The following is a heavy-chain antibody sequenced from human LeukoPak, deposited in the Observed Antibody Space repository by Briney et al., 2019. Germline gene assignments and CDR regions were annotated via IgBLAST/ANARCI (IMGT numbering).Heavy chain of an antibody. D-gene: IGHD5-18*01. CDR2: IYYSGST. CDR1: GGSISSGGYY. Sequence: SQTLSLTCTVSGGSISSGGYYWSWIRQHPGKGLEWIGYIYYSGSTYYNPSLKSRVTISVDTSKNQFSLKLSSVTAADTAVYYCARSRRGYSYYFDYWGQGTLVTVSS. J-gene: IGHJ4*02. V-gene: IGHV4-31*03. CDR3: ARSRRGYSYYFDY.